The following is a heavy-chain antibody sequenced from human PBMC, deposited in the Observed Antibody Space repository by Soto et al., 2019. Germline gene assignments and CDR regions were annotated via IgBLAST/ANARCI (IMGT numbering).Heavy chain of an antibody. D-gene: IGHD1-26*01. CDR3: ARGVTAGVDY. Sequence: QVQLVQSGAEVREPGASVKVSCKASGYSFTSLDINWVRQTTGQGLEWMGWMQPSSGRTGYAQKFQGRVTMTSDTAINTAYMELSSLTADDTAFYYCARGVTAGVDYWGQGTLVTASS. V-gene: IGHV1-8*01. J-gene: IGHJ4*02. CDR1: GYSFTSLD. CDR2: MQPSSGRT.